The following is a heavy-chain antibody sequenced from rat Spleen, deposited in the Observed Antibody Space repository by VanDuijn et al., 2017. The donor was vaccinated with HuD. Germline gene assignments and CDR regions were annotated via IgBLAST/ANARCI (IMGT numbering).Heavy chain of an antibody. V-gene: IGHV5-35*01. J-gene: IGHJ2*01. CDR2: MNPDGSST. Sequence: EVQLVESGGGLVQPGXXLKLSCXXSGFTXSSSXXNWCRQAPGTGLEWVATMNPDGSSTYYPDTVKGRFVISKDNAKNTGYLQMKNLRSEDTAMYYCARTGFAYWGQGVMVTVSS. CDR3: ARTGFAY. CDR1: GFTXSSSX.